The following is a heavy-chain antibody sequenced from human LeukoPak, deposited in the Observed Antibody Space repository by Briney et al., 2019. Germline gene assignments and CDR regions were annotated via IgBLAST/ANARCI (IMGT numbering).Heavy chain of an antibody. CDR2: IYYSGST. V-gene: IGHV4-39*01. J-gene: IGHJ5*02. Sequence: SETLSLTCTVSGGSISSSSYYWGWIRQPPGKGLEWIGSIYYSGSTYYNPSLKSRVTISLDTSKNQFSLKLSSVTAADTAAYYCARQGSLSYYWLDPWGQGTLVTVSS. CDR1: GGSISSSSYY. CDR3: ARQGSLSYYWLDP. D-gene: IGHD1-26*01.